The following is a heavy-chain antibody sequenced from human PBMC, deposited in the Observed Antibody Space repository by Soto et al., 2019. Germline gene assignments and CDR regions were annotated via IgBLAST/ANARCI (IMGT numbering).Heavy chain of an antibody. D-gene: IGHD3-16*01. V-gene: IGHV1-18*01. CDR3: ARGITFGGVLNGMAV. J-gene: IGHJ6*02. CDR2: INPSNGKT. CDR1: GYTFTRVG. Sequence: QVQLVQSGPEVKKPGASVKVSCTASGYTFTRVGITWVRQAPGQGLVWMEGINPSNGKTYYAQKLQGRVTMTTDTSTRTGYMELRSRRSDDTAVYYCARGITFGGVLNGMAVWGQWATVTV.